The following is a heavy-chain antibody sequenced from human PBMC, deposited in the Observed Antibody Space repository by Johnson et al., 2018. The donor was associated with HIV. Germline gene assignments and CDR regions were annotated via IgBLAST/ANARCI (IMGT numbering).Heavy chain of an antibody. CDR2: IWYDGSNK. CDR1: GFTFSSYG. D-gene: IGHD2-21*01. V-gene: IGHV3-33*06. J-gene: IGHJ3*02. Sequence: QMLLVESGGGVVQPGRSLRLSCAASGFTFSSYGMHWVRQAPGKGLEWVAVIWYDGSNKYYADSVKGRFTISRDNSKNTLYLQMNSLRAEDTAVYYCAKGISSLDAFDIWGQGTLVTVSS. CDR3: AKGISSLDAFDI.